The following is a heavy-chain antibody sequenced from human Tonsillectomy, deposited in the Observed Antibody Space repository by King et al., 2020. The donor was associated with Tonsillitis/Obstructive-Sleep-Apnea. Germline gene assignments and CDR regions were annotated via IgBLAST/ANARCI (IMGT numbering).Heavy chain of an antibody. CDR3: ARLHDDFIWGSFRYSFDF. J-gene: IGHJ4*02. D-gene: IGHD3-16*02. Sequence: QLQESGPGLVKPSETLSLTCIVSGDSISSYFWSWIRQPPGKGLEWIGYVHYSGSTNYSPSLKSRVIMSIDTSKNQFSLKLISVTAADTALYYCARLHDDFIWGSFRYSFDFWGQGALVTVSS. CDR1: GDSISSYF. CDR2: VHYSGST. V-gene: IGHV4-59*01.